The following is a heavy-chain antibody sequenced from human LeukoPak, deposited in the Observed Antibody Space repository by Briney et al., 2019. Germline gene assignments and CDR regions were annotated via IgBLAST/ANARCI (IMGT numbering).Heavy chain of an antibody. J-gene: IGHJ6*03. CDR2: IKQDGSEK. Sequence: PGESLRLSCAVSGFTFSSYWMSWVRQAPGKGLEWVANIKQDGSEKYYVDSGKGRFTISRDNAKNSLYLQMNSLRAEDTAVYYCARVKQQLVRLLSRDTTYYYYYYMDVWGKGTTVTVSS. V-gene: IGHV3-7*01. CDR1: GFTFSSYW. CDR3: ARVKQQLVRLLSRDTTYYYYYYMDV. D-gene: IGHD6-13*01.